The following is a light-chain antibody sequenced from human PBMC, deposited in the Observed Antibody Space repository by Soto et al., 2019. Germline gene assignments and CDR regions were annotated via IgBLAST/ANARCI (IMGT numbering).Light chain of an antibody. CDR1: QSVSNNY. Sequence: EIVLTQSPGTLSLSPGERATLSCRASQSVSNNYLAWYQQKPGQAPRLLIYGASNRATGIPDRFSGSGSGTEFTLTINSLQSEDFAVYYCQQYGGSPRTFGQGTKVDI. CDR3: QQYGGSPRT. J-gene: IGKJ1*01. V-gene: IGKV3-20*01. CDR2: GAS.